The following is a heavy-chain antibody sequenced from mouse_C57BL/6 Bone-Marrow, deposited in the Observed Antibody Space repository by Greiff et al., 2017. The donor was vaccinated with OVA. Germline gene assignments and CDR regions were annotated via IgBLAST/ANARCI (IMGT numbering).Heavy chain of an antibody. D-gene: IGHD1-1*01. J-gene: IGHJ1*03. CDR3: ARDGSSPYWYFDV. V-gene: IGHV1-64*01. Sequence: VQLQQSGAELVKPGASVKLSCKASGYTFTSYWMHWVKQRPGQGLEWIGMIHPNSGSTNYNEKFKSKATLTVDKSSSTAYMQLSSLTSEDSAVYYCARDGSSPYWYFDVWGTGTTVTVSS. CDR2: IHPNSGST. CDR1: GYTFTSYW.